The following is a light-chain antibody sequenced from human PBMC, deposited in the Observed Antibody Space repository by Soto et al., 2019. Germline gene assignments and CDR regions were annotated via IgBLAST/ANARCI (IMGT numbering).Light chain of an antibody. J-gene: IGLJ2*01. CDR1: SSDIGAHNF. CDR3: SSYTTNKTLL. Sequence: QSALTQPASVSGSPGQSITISCTGTSSDIGAHNFVSWYQQHPGKAPKLIFYEVSNRPPGLSDRFSGSKSGTTASLTISGLQAEDEGDYCCSSYTTNKTLLFGGGTQLTVL. V-gene: IGLV2-14*01. CDR2: EVS.